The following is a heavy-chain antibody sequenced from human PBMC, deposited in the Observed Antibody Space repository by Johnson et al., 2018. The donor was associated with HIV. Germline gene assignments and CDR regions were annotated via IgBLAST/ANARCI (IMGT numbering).Heavy chain of an antibody. CDR2: ISYDGSNK. CDR3: ARDATYYYDSSGYWSNDAFDI. D-gene: IGHD3-22*01. CDR1: GFTFSSYA. Sequence: QVQLVESGGGLVKPGRSLRLSCAASGFTFSSYAMHWVRQAPGKGLEWVAVISYDGSNKYYADSVKGRFTISRDNSKNTLYLQMNSLRAEDTAVYYCARDATYYYDSSGYWSNDAFDIWGQGTRVTVSS. V-gene: IGHV3-30-3*01. J-gene: IGHJ3*02.